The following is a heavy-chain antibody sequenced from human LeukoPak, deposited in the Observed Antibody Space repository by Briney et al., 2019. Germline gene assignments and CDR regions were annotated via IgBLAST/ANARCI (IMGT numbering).Heavy chain of an antibody. Sequence: SETLSLTCTVSGGSISSYYWSWIRQPAGKGLEWIGHMYTSGTTNYNPSLKSRVTMSVDKSKNQFSLKLSSVTAADTAVYYCARGATMVRGAFDYWGQGTLVTVSS. J-gene: IGHJ4*02. CDR1: GGSISSYY. V-gene: IGHV4-4*07. CDR3: ARGATMVRGAFDY. D-gene: IGHD3-10*01. CDR2: MYTSGTT.